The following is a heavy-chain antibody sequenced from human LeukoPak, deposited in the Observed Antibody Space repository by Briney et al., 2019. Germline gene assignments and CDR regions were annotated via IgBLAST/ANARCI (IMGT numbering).Heavy chain of an antibody. CDR3: ARHKGGKLIAARVNYAFDI. V-gene: IGHV4-61*10. Sequence: PSETVSLTCTVSGGSISSGTYYWSWIRQPAGKGLEWIGEINHSGSTNYNPSLKSRVTISVDTSKNQFSLKLSSVTAADTAVYYCARHKGGKLIAARVNYAFDIWGQGTMVTVSS. D-gene: IGHD6-6*01. CDR1: GGSISSGTYY. J-gene: IGHJ3*02. CDR2: INHSGST.